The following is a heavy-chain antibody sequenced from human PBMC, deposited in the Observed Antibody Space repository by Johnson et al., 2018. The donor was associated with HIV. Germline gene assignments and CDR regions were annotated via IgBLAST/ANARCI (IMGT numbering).Heavy chain of an antibody. Sequence: QVQLVESGGGVVRPGGSLRLSCAASGFTFDDYGMSWVRQAPGKGLEWVAVISYDGSDKYYADSVKGRFTISRDNSKNPLYLQMNSLRTEDTAVYYCAKDGMDIWGQGTMVTVSS. CDR2: ISYDGSDK. J-gene: IGHJ3*02. CDR3: AKDGMDI. CDR1: GFTFDDYG. V-gene: IGHV3-30*18. D-gene: IGHD1-1*01.